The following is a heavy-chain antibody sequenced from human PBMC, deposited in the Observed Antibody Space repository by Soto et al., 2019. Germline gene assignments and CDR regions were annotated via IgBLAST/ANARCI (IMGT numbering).Heavy chain of an antibody. V-gene: IGHV1-69*13. D-gene: IGHD3-22*01. J-gene: IGHJ4*02. Sequence: SVKVSCKASGGTFSSYAISWVRQAPGQGLEWMGGIIPIFGTANYAQKFQGRVTITADESTSTAYIELSSLRSEDTAVYYCAVGYYYVSSGYGPFDYWGQGPLVTVSS. CDR3: AVGYYYVSSGYGPFDY. CDR2: IIPIFGTA. CDR1: GGTFSSYA.